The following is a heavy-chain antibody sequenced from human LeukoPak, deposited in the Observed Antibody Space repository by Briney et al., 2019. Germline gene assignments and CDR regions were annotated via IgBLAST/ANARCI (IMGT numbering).Heavy chain of an antibody. CDR1: GFTFSNSW. J-gene: IGHJ4*02. CDR3: ATDWGTY. Sequence: GGSLRLSCVASGFTFSNSWMTWVRQAPGKGLEWVALIKEGGRETFYMDSVRGRFIISRGDVKNSVYLQINSLTAEDTALYYCATDWGTYWGQGTLVIVSS. D-gene: IGHD3-16*01. V-gene: IGHV3-7*03. CDR2: IKEGGRET.